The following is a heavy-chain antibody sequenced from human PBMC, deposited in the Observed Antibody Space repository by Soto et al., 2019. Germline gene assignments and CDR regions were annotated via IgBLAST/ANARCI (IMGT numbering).Heavy chain of an antibody. D-gene: IGHD5-12*01. CDR3: ARGNHRWLQLWYFDL. CDR2: IIPIFGTA. Sequence: QVQLVQSGAEVKKPGSSVTVSCKASGGTFSSYTISWVRQAPGQGLEWMGGIIPIFGTANYAQKFQGRVTITADESTSAAYKELSSLRSEDTAGYYRARGNHRWLQLWYFDLGGRGTRVTVSS. CDR1: GGTFSSYT. V-gene: IGHV1-69*12. J-gene: IGHJ2*01.